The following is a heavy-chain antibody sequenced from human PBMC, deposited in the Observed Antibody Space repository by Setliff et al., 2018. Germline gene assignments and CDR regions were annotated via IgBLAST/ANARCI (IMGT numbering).Heavy chain of an antibody. Sequence: PSETLSLTCTVSGGSISSSSYYWGWIRQPPGKGLEWIGSIYYSGSTYYNPSLKSRVTISVDTSKNQFSLKLSSVTAADTAVYYCARDKPEGYNFWSGYLGGGLMDVWGQGTTVTVYS. CDR3: ARDKPEGYNFWSGYLGGGLMDV. CDR2: IYYSGST. V-gene: IGHV4-39*07. CDR1: GGSISSSSYY. J-gene: IGHJ6*02. D-gene: IGHD3-3*01.